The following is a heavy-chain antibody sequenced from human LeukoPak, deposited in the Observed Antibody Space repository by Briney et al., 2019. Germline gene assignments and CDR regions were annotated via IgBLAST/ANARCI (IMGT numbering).Heavy chain of an antibody. Sequence: ASVKVSCKASGYTFTSYGISWVRQAPGQGLEWMGWISAYNGNTNYAQKLQGRVTMTTDTSTSTAYMELRSLRSDDTAVYYCAREPDYDSSGYYYLWGQGTLVTVSS. D-gene: IGHD3-22*01. J-gene: IGHJ5*02. CDR2: ISAYNGNT. CDR1: GYTFTSYG. CDR3: AREPDYDSSGYYYL. V-gene: IGHV1-18*01.